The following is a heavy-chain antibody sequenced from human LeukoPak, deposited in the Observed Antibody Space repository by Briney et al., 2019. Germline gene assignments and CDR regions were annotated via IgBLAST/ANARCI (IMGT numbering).Heavy chain of an antibody. CDR3: ARAGYCSGGSCYSDVFDM. CDR2: SNHSGTS. J-gene: IGHJ3*02. D-gene: IGHD2-15*01. Sequence: PSETLSLTCAVYGGSFSGYFWNWIRQPPGKGLEWIGESNHSGTSNFNSSFKSRVTISVDTSNNQFSLKLSSVTAADTAVYYCARAGYCSGGSCYSDVFDMWGQGTMVTVSS. V-gene: IGHV4-34*01. CDR1: GGSFSGYF.